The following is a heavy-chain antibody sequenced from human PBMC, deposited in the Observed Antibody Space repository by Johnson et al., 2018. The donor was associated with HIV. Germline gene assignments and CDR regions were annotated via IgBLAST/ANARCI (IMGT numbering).Heavy chain of an antibody. V-gene: IGHV3-11*04. CDR2: ISSSGSTI. D-gene: IGHD6-6*01. Sequence: QVQLVESGGGVVQPGGSLRLSCAASGFTFSDYYMSWIRQAPGKGLAWVSYISSSGSTIYYADSVKGRFTISRDNAKNSLYLQMNSLRAEDTAVYYCARSYSSSSHDAFDIWGQGTMVTVSS. CDR3: ARSYSSSSHDAFDI. J-gene: IGHJ3*02. CDR1: GFTFSDYY.